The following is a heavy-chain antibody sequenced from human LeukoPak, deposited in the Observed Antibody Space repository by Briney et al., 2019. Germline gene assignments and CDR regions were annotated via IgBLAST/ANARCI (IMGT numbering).Heavy chain of an antibody. V-gene: IGHV4-61*01. Sequence: SETLSLTCTVSGGSVTSTSNYWSWIRQPPGKGLEWIGYVSYTGTTSYDASLRSRVTISRDTSKNQFSLKLSSVTAADTAVYHCASQYCRRNSCYFLDPWGQGILVTVSS. J-gene: IGHJ5*02. CDR1: GGSVTSTSNY. CDR3: ASQYCRRNSCYFLDP. CDR2: VSYTGTT. D-gene: IGHD2-15*01.